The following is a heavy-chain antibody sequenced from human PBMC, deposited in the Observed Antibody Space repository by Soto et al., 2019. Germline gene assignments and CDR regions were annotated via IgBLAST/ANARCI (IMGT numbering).Heavy chain of an antibody. V-gene: IGHV1-18*01. D-gene: IGHD3-3*01. J-gene: IGHJ3*02. CDR3: ARDLLDFWSGYYGSGRAFDI. CDR1: GYTFTSNG. Sequence: ASVKLSCKASGYTFTSNGISWVRQAPGQGLEWMGWISTNNGNTNYAQKLQGRVTVTTDTSTSTAYMELRSLRSDDTAVYFCARDLLDFWSGYYGSGRAFDIWGQGTMVTVSS. CDR2: ISTNNGNT.